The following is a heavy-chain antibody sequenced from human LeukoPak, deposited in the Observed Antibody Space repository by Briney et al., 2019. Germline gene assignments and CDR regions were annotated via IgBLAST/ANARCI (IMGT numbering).Heavy chain of an antibody. CDR2: IKEDGSQK. V-gene: IGHV3-7*01. J-gene: IGHJ4*02. Sequence: GGSLRLSCVGALGSHWMGWVRQAPGKGLEWVANIKEDGSQKYYMDSVKGRFTISRDNAKSSLFLQMSNLRVEDTAVYYCTRDQTWGQGTLVTVSS. CDR1: LGSHW. CDR3: TRDQT.